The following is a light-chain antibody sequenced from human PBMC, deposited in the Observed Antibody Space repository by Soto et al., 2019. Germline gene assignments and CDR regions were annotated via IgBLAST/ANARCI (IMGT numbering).Light chain of an antibody. J-gene: IGKJ1*01. CDR2: KAS. CDR3: QQYNSYSWT. Sequence: DIQMSQSPSTLSAYVGDRVTITCRASQSISIWLAWYQQKPGKAPKILIYKASSLESGVPSNFSGSGSGTEFTLTISSLQPDDFATYYCQQYNSYSWTFGQGTKVDI. V-gene: IGKV1-5*03. CDR1: QSISIW.